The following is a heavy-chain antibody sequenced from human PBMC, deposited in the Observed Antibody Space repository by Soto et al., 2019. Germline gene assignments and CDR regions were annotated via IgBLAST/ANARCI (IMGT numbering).Heavy chain of an antibody. J-gene: IGHJ3*02. D-gene: IGHD6-19*01. V-gene: IGHV1-2*04. CDR1: GYTFTGYY. CDR2: INPNSGGT. Sequence: ASVKVSCKASGYTFTGYYMHWVRQAPGQGLEWMGWINPNSGGTNYAQKFQGWVTMTRDTSISTAYMELSRLRSDDTAVYYCARDVSRIGVSGAFDIWGQGTMVTVSS. CDR3: ARDVSRIGVSGAFDI.